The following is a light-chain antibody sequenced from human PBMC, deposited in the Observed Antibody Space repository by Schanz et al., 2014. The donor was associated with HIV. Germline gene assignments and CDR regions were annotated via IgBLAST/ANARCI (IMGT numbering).Light chain of an antibody. CDR1: QSISIS. J-gene: IGKJ2*01. Sequence: DIQMTQSPSSLSASVGDRVTITCRASQSISISLNWYQQKPGKAPRLLIYATSLLHTGVPSRFSGRGSGTHFTLTITSLQFDDFATYYCQQSYSATPYTFGQGTRLEIK. CDR2: ATS. CDR3: QQSYSATPYT. V-gene: IGKV1-39*01.